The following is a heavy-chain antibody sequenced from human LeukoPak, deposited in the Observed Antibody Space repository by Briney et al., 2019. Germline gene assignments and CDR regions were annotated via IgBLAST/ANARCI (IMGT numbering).Heavy chain of an antibody. Sequence: SETLSLTCTVSGGSVSSHFWSWIRQPPGKGLEWIGYIYNNGNNNYNPSLKSRISISVDTSKNQISLRLSSVTAADTALYYCARYSWSASTPGSWFDPWGQGTLVTVSS. CDR2: IYNNGNN. CDR3: ARYSWSASTPGSWFDP. V-gene: IGHV4-59*08. CDR1: GGSVSSHF. J-gene: IGHJ5*02. D-gene: IGHD2-15*01.